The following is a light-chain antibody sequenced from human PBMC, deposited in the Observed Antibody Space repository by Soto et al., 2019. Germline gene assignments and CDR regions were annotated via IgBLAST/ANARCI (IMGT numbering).Light chain of an antibody. CDR3: SSYSRNSLFV. Sequence: QSALTQPASVSGSPGQSITISCAGTSNDVGAYKYVSWYQQHPGKAPKLMIYEATNRPSGVSDRFSASKSGNTASLTISGLQAADEADYYCSSYSRNSLFVFGSGTKLTVL. CDR2: EAT. V-gene: IGLV2-14*01. CDR1: SNDVGAYKY. J-gene: IGLJ1*01.